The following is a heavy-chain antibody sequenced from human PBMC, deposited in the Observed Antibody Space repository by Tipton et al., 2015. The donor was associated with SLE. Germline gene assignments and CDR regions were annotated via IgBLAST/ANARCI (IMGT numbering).Heavy chain of an antibody. CDR2: IYHSGST. CDR3: ARGNGWFDP. CDR1: GGSISSSSYY. J-gene: IGHJ5*02. Sequence: TLSLTCTVSGGSISSSSYYWGWIRQPPGEGLEWIGSIYHSGSTYYNPSLKSRVTISVDTSKNQFSLKLSSVTAADTAVYYCARGNGWFDPWGQGTLVTVSS. V-gene: IGHV4-39*07.